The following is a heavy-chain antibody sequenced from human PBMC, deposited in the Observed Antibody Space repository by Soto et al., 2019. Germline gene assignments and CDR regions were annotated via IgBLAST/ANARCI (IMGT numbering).Heavy chain of an antibody. D-gene: IGHD6-13*01. J-gene: IGHJ6*02. Sequence: EVQLVESGGGLIQPGGSLRLSCAASGLTVSSNYMNWVRQAPGKGLEWVSALYGGDNTEYADSVKGRFTISRDNSRNTLYLQMNSLRADDTAVYYCANRQQLVRYYYGLDVWGQGTTVTVSS. CDR2: LYGGDNT. CDR3: ANRQQLVRYYYGLDV. CDR1: GLTVSSNY. V-gene: IGHV3-53*01.